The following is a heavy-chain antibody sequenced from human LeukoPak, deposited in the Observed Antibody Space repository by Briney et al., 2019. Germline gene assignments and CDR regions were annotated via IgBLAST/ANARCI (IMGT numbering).Heavy chain of an antibody. CDR2: INPNSGGT. CDR1: GYTFTGYY. J-gene: IGHJ4*02. V-gene: IGHV1-2*02. CDR3: ARDLDYYDAGHFDY. Sequence: GASVKVSCKASGYTFTGYYMHWVRQAPGQGLEWMGWINPNSGGTNYAQKFQGRVTMTRDTSISTAYMELSRLRSDDTAVYYCARDLDYYDAGHFDYWGQGTLVTVSS. D-gene: IGHD3-22*01.